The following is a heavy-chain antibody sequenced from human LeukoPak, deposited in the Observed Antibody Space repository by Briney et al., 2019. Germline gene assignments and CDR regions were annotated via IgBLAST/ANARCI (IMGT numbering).Heavy chain of an antibody. V-gene: IGHV1-8*03. CDR1: GYTFTSYD. J-gene: IGHJ5*02. D-gene: IGHD7-27*01. CDR3: ARDTYLSSVDWGFNWFDP. CDR2: MNPNSGNT. Sequence: ASVKVSCKASGYTFTSYDINWVRQATGQGLEWMGWMNPNSGNTGYAQKFQGRVTITRNTSISTAYMELSSLRSEDTAVYYCARDTYLSSVDWGFNWFDPWGQGTLVTVSS.